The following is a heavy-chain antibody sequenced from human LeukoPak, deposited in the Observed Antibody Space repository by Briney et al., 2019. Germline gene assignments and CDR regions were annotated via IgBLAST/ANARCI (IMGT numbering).Heavy chain of an antibody. CDR1: GFTFGDYA. Sequence: GGSLRLSCTASGFTFGDYAMSWVRQAPGKGLEWVGFIRSKAYGGTTEYAASVKGRFTISRDDSTNTLYLQMNSLKSEDTAVYYCTTYGSGRKFDYWGQGILVTVSS. J-gene: IGHJ4*02. CDR2: IRSKAYGGTT. D-gene: IGHD3-10*01. CDR3: TTYGSGRKFDY. V-gene: IGHV3-49*04.